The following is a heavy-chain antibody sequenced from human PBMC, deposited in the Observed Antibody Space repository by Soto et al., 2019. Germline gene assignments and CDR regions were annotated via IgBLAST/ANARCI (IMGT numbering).Heavy chain of an antibody. CDR3: ARRSPLTCYSWWFDP. Sequence: QVQLQESGPGLVKPSQTLSLTCTVSGGSISSGDYYWSWIRQPPGKGLEWIGYIYYSGSTYYNPSRKSRVTISVDTSKNQFSLKLSSVTAADTAVYYCARRSPLTCYSWWFDPWGQGTLVTVSS. V-gene: IGHV4-30-4*01. CDR2: IYYSGST. J-gene: IGHJ5*02. D-gene: IGHD3-9*01. CDR1: GGSISSGDYY.